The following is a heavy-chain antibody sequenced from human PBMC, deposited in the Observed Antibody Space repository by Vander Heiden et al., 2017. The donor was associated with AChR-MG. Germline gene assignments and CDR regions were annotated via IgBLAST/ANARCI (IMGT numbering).Heavy chain of an antibody. D-gene: IGHD2-15*01. Sequence: QVQLVASGGGVVQPGRSLRLPCAASGFTFSSYGMHWVRQAPGKGLEWVAVISYDGSNKYYADSVKGRFTISRDNSKNTLYLQMNSLRAEDTAVYYCAKDPGYCSGGSCYESWFDPWCQGTLVTVSS. J-gene: IGHJ5*02. V-gene: IGHV3-30*18. CDR1: GFTFSSYG. CDR2: ISYDGSNK. CDR3: AKDPGYCSGGSCYESWFDP.